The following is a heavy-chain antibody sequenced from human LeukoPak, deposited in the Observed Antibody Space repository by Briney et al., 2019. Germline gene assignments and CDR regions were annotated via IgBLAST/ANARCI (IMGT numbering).Heavy chain of an antibody. CDR2: ISSSGSTI. CDR3: AKAGRIVVVATYDY. CDR1: GFTFSDYY. V-gene: IGHV3-11*01. Sequence: GGSLRLSCAASGFTFSDYYMSWIRQAPGKGLEWVSYISSSGSTIYYADSVKGRFTISRDNSKNTLYLQMNSLRAEDTAVYYCAKAGRIVVVATYDYWGQGTLVTVSS. J-gene: IGHJ4*02. D-gene: IGHD2-15*01.